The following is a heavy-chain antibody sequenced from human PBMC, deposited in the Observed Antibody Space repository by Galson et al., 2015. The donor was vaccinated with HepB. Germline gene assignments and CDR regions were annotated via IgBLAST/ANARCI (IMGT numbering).Heavy chain of an antibody. CDR2: ISSRGSIV. CDR1: GPIDSDNY. Sequence: SLRLSCAVSGPIDSDNYINWVRQAPGKGLEWITYISSRGSIVDYAESVQGRFTISWDHAENSVFLQMNSLRADDTAVYYCARDGVFDGSEDSGIQRFRALNIWGQGTMVTVSS. CDR3: ARDGVFDGSEDSGIQRFRALNI. J-gene: IGHJ3*02. V-gene: IGHV3-11*01. D-gene: IGHD1-1*01.